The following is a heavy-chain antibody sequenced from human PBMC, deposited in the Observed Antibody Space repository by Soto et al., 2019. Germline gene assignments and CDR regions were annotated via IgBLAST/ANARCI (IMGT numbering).Heavy chain of an antibody. CDR3: ARRYYYDRCWYFDL. D-gene: IGHD3-22*01. J-gene: IGHJ2*01. CDR2: IYYSGST. CDR1: GGSISSYY. V-gene: IGHV4-59*01. Sequence: QVQLQESGPGLVKPSETLSLTCTVSGGSISSYYWSWIRQPPGKGLDWIGNIYYSGSTNYNPSLKSRVTIAVDTSKDHFSLKLSSVTAADTAVYYCARRYYYDRCWYFDLWGRGTLVTVSS.